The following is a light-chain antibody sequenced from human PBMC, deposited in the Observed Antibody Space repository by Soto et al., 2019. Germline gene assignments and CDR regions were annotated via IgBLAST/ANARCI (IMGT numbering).Light chain of an antibody. V-gene: IGLV2-14*01. CDR2: DVS. Sequence: QSVLTQPASVSGSPGQSIAISCTGTSSDVGGYNSVSWYQQHPGKVPKLMVYDVSNRPSGVSNRFSGSKSGNTASLTISGLQAVDEAEYYCSSYTSSSTYVFGTGTKVTVL. J-gene: IGLJ1*01. CDR1: SSDVGGYNS. CDR3: SSYTSSSTYV.